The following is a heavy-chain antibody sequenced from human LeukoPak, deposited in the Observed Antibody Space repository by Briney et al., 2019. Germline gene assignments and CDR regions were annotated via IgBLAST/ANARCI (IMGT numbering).Heavy chain of an antibody. V-gene: IGHV4-39*01. CDR1: GGSISSSSYY. CDR2: IYYSGST. J-gene: IGHJ6*03. Sequence: PSETLSLTCTVSGGSISSSSYYWGWIRQPPGKGLEWIGSIYYSGSTYYNPSLKSRVTISVDTSKNQFSLKLSSVTAADTAVYYCASSGYSSRYYYYYMDVWGKGTTVTVS. D-gene: IGHD6-13*01. CDR3: ASSGYSSRYYYYYMDV.